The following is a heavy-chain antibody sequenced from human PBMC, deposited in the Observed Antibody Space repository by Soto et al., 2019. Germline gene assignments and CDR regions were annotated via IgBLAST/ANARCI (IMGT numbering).Heavy chain of an antibody. CDR1: GGTFNNHT. Sequence: QVQLVQSGAEVKKPGSSVKVSCKASGGTFNNHTISWVRQAPGQGLEWMGGIIPLFGTANYAQKFQGRVTITADKSTSTAYMELSSLRSEDTAVYYCARHSRVAVVARYYYGMDVWGQGTTVTVSS. J-gene: IGHJ6*02. V-gene: IGHV1-69*06. CDR2: IIPLFGTA. D-gene: IGHD2-15*01. CDR3: ARHSRVAVVARYYYGMDV.